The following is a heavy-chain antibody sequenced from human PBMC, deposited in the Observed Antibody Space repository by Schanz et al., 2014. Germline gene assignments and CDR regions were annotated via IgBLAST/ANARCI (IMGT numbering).Heavy chain of an antibody. V-gene: IGHV3-23*04. CDR2: ISGSGGGST. CDR3: ARPALWFGDNCFDP. Sequence: EVQLVESGGGLVQPGGSLRLSCAASGFTFSDYYMSWIRQAPGKGLEWVSAISGSGGGSTYYADSVKGRFTISRDNSKNTVHLQMNSLRAEDTAVYYCARPALWFGDNCFDPWGQGTLVTVSS. CDR1: GFTFSDYY. D-gene: IGHD3-10*01. J-gene: IGHJ5*02.